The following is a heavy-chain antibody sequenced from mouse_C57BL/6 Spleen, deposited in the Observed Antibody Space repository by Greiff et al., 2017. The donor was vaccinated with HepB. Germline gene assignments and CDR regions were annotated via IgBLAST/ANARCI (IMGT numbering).Heavy chain of an antibody. Sequence: VQLQQPGAELVKPGASVKLSCKASGYTFTSYWMQWVKQRPGQGLEWIGEIDPSDSYTNYNQKFKGKATLTVDTSSSTAYMQLSSLTSEDSAVYYCAYGNYWYFDVWGTGTTVTVSS. CDR2: IDPSDSYT. CDR3: AYGNYWYFDV. D-gene: IGHD2-1*01. CDR1: GYTFTSYW. V-gene: IGHV1-50*01. J-gene: IGHJ1*03.